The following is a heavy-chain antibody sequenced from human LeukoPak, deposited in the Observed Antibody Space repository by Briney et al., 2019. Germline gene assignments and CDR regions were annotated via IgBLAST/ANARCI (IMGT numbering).Heavy chain of an antibody. CDR2: IYYSGTT. V-gene: IGHV4-59*01. D-gene: IGHD3-10*01. Sequence: SETLSLTCTVSGGSISSYYWSWIRQPPGKGLEWIGDIYYSGTTNYNPSLKSRVTISVDASKKQFSLNLTSVTAADTAVYYCARSVRGIIIKSPYFDYWGQGTLVTVSS. J-gene: IGHJ4*02. CDR3: ARSVRGIIIKSPYFDY. CDR1: GGSISSYY.